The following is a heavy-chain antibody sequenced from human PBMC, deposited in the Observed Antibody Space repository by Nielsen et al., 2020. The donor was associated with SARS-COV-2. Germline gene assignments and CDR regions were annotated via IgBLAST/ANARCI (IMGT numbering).Heavy chain of an antibody. V-gene: IGHV4-34*01. CDR1: GGSISSGGYS. J-gene: IGHJ5*02. Sequence: SETLSLTCAVSGGSISSGGYSWSWIRQPPGKGLEWIGEINHSGSTNYNPSLKSRVTISVDTSKNQFSLKLSSVTAADTAVYYCARLWDTAMVASHWFDPWGQGTLVTVSS. D-gene: IGHD5-18*01. CDR2: INHSGST. CDR3: ARLWDTAMVASHWFDP.